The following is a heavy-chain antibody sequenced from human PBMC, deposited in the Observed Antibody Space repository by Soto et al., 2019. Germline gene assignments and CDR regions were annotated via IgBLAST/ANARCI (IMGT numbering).Heavy chain of an antibody. CDR1: GGSVSSGGYY. CDR3: ARDKITGLFDY. J-gene: IGHJ4*02. D-gene: IGHD2-8*02. Sequence: SETLSLTCTVSGGSVSSGGYYWSWIRQHPGKGLEWIGNIYYIGSTYYNPSLKSRVTISVDTSKNQFSLKLSSVTAADTAVYYCARDKITGLFDYWGQGTLVTVSS. V-gene: IGHV4-31*03. CDR2: IYYIGST.